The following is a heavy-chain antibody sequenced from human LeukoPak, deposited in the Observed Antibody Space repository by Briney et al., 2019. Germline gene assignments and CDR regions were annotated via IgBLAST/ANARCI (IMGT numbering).Heavy chain of an antibody. V-gene: IGHV3-23*01. J-gene: IGHJ4*02. D-gene: IGHD5-18*01. CDR1: GFTFSSYA. Sequence: GGSLRLSCAASGFTFSSYAMSWVRQAPGKGLEWVSAISGSGGSTYYADSVKGRSTISRDNSKNTLYLQMNSLRAEDTAVYYCAKPDTAMVRGFDYWGQGTLVTVSS. CDR3: AKPDTAMVRGFDY. CDR2: ISGSGGST.